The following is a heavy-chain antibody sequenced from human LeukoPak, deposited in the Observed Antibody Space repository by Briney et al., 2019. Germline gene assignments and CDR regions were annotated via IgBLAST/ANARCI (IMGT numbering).Heavy chain of an antibody. Sequence: SETLSLTCTVSGGSISSGSYYWSWIRQPAGKGLEWIGRIYTSGSTNYNPSLKSRVTISVDTSKNQFSLKLSSVTAADTAVYYCAAYYADAFDIWGQGTMVTVSS. CDR2: IYTSGST. D-gene: IGHD2-2*01. CDR1: GGSISSGSYY. J-gene: IGHJ3*02. V-gene: IGHV4-61*02. CDR3: AAYYADAFDI.